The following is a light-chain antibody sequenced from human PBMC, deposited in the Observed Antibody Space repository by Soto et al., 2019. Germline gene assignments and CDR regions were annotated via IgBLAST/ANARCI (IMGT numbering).Light chain of an antibody. CDR2: SAS. CDR1: RNLASY. CDR3: QQAYTVAWT. V-gene: IGKV1-39*01. J-gene: IGKJ1*01. Sequence: DIQMTQSPYSLSASVGDRVTITCRASRNLASYLNWYHQRPGNAPRLLISSASSLQSGVPSRFSGSGSGTDFTLTISSLQAEDFATYYCQQAYTVAWTFGQGTKVDIK.